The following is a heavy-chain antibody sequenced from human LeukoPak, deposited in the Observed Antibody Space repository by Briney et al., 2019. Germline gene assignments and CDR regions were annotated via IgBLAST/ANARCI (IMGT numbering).Heavy chain of an antibody. D-gene: IGHD6-19*01. CDR1: GYTLTDLS. CDR3: ATEVGSRYFEY. V-gene: IGHV1-24*01. J-gene: IGHJ4*02. CDR2: VDSDDGER. Sequence: ASVKVSCKVSGYTLTDLSMHWVRQAPGKGLEWMGGVDSDDGERLYAQKFQGRVTMTEDAFIDTAYMELSGLRSDDTAAYFCATEVGSRYFEYWGQGALVTVSS.